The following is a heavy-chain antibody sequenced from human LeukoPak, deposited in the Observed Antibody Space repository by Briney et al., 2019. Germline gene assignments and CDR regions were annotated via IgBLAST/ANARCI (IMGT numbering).Heavy chain of an antibody. V-gene: IGHV1-18*01. J-gene: IGHJ6*03. Sequence: GAPVEVSCKASGYTFTSYGISWVRQAPGQGLEWMGWISAYNGNTNYAQKLQGRVTMTTDTSTSTAYMELRSLRSDDTAVYYCARERSRYYYYMDVWGKGTTVTISS. CDR1: GYTFTSYG. CDR2: ISAYNGNT. CDR3: ARERSRYYYYMDV. D-gene: IGHD6-25*01.